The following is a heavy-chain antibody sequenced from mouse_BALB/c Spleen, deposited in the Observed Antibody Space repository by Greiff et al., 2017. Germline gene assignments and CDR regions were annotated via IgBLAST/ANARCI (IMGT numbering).Heavy chain of an antibody. CDR2: ISDGGSYT. J-gene: IGHJ1*01. D-gene: IGHD1-1*01. CDR1: GFTFSAYY. V-gene: IGHV5-4*02. Sequence: DVMLVESGGGLVKPGGSLKLSCAASGFTFSAYYMYWVRQTPEKRLEWVATISDGGSYTYYPDSVKGRFTISRDNAKNNLYLQMSSLKSEDTAMYYCARDRDYGSSYWYFDVWGAGTTVTVSS. CDR3: ARDRDYGSSYWYFDV.